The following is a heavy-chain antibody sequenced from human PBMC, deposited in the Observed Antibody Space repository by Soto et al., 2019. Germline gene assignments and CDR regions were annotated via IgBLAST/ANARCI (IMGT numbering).Heavy chain of an antibody. CDR3: AKGLLAIVGTTLPRDAFNI. D-gene: IGHD1-26*01. V-gene: IGHV3-30*18. CDR2: ISHDGSYK. J-gene: IGHJ3*02. CDR1: GFSFTTYV. Sequence: GVSLRLSCAASGFSFTTYVMHWVRQAPGKGLEWVAVISHDGSYKYYGDAVKGRFTISRDTSRNAVYLEMNSLRPEDTAVYYCAKGLLAIVGTTLPRDAFNIWGQGTMVTVSS.